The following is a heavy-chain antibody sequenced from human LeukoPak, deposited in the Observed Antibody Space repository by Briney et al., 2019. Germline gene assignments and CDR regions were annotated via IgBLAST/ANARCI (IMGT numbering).Heavy chain of an antibody. CDR3: ARSSSSSGYYFDY. J-gene: IGHJ4*02. CDR2: IYYSGSA. V-gene: IGHV4-39*01. CDR1: GGSINSSSYY. Sequence: PSETLSLTCTVSGGSINSSSYYWGWIRQPPGKGLEWIGSIYYSGSAYYNPSLKGRVTISVDTSKNQFSLKLSSVTAADTAVYYCARSSSSSGYYFDYWGQGTLVTVSS. D-gene: IGHD3-22*01.